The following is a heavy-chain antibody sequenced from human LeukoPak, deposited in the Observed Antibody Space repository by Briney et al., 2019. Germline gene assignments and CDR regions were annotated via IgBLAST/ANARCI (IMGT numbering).Heavy chain of an antibody. D-gene: IGHD2-15*01. J-gene: IGHJ4*02. V-gene: IGHV3-23*01. CDR3: ARRYCSGGSCYYGY. CDR1: GFTFSTYA. CDR2: ITASGANT. Sequence: GGSLRLSCAASGFTFSTYAMSWVRQAPGKGLEWASAITASGANTYYADSVKGRFTISRDNSKNTLYLQMTSLRAEDTAVYYCARRYCSGGSCYYGYWGQGTLVTVSS.